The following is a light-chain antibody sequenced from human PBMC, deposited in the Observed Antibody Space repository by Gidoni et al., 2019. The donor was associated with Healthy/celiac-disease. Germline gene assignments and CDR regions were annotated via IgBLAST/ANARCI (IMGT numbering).Light chain of an antibody. V-gene: IGKV1-39*01. CDR2: AAS. Sequence: DIQMTQSPSSLSASVGDRVTITCRASQSISSYLNWYQQKPGKPPKLLIYAASSLQSGVPSRFSGSGSGTDFTLTISSLQPEDVATYYCQQSYSTPETFGQGTKVEIK. CDR1: QSISSY. J-gene: IGKJ1*01. CDR3: QQSYSTPET.